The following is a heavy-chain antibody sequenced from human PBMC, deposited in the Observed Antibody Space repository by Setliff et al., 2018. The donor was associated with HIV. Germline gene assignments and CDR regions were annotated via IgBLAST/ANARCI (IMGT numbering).Heavy chain of an antibody. J-gene: IGHJ6*03. CDR2: VYTTGDT. D-gene: IGHD2-8*02. CDR3: ARDRGGLCTGGKCKFDGIHYYYLDV. Sequence: TLSLTCSVSGDSLSRSTSYWTWIRQPAGKGLEGIGHVYTTGDTDYNPSLKSRVTISLVPSKNQFSLDLLSVTAADTAVYYCARDRGGLCTGGKCKFDGIHYYYLDVWGKGTTVTVSS. V-gene: IGHV4-61*09. CDR1: GDSLSRSTSY.